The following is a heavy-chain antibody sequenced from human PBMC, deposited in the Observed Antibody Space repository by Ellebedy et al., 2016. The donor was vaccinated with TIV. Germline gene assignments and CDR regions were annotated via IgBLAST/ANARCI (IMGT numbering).Heavy chain of an antibody. CDR2: ISGYNGNT. J-gene: IGHJ3*02. D-gene: IGHD6-13*01. Sequence: ASVKVSXXASGYTFISWVRQAPGRGLEWIGWISGYNGNTNYAQKFQGRVTMTTDTSTSTAYIELRSLRSDDTAVYFCATGYSTTWYKPDAFDIWGQGTKVTVSS. V-gene: IGHV1-18*01. CDR1: GYTF. CDR3: ATGYSTTWYKPDAFDI.